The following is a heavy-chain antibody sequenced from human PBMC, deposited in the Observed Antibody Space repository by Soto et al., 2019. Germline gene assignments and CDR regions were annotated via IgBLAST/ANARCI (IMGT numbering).Heavy chain of an antibody. D-gene: IGHD2-15*01. J-gene: IGHJ3*02. CDR2: INSDGSST. CDR3: AGDPSYCSGGSCYHDAFDI. Sequence: PGGSLRLSCAASGFTFSSYWMHWVRQAPGKGLVWVSRINSDGSSTSYADSVKGRFTISRDNAKNTLYLQMNSLRAEDTAVYYCAGDPSYCSGGSCYHDAFDIWGQGKMVTVSS. V-gene: IGHV3-74*01. CDR1: GFTFSSYW.